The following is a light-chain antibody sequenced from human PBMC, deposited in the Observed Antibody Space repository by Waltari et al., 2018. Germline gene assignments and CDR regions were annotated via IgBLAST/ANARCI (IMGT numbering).Light chain of an antibody. CDR2: GTN. J-gene: IGLJ3*02. CDR1: SSNIGSHYD. V-gene: IGLV1-40*01. CDR3: QSFDIRLTAWV. Sequence: QSTLTQPPSVSGAPGQRVTISCVGGSSNIGSHYDVHWYQQIPGKAPKLLMFGTNNRPSGVPARFSGSKSGTSASLAITGLQADDEADYYCQSFDIRLTAWVFGGGTKVIVL.